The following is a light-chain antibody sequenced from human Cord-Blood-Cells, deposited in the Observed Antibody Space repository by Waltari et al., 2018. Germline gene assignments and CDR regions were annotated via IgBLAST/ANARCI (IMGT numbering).Light chain of an antibody. CDR3: QQRSNWPPT. Sequence: EIVLTQSPATLSLSPRERATLSCSASQSVSSYLAWYQQKPGQAPRLLIYDASNRATGIPARFSGSGSGTDFTLTISSLEPEDFAVYYCQQRSNWPPTFGGGTKVEIK. CDR1: QSVSSY. CDR2: DAS. V-gene: IGKV3-11*01. J-gene: IGKJ4*01.